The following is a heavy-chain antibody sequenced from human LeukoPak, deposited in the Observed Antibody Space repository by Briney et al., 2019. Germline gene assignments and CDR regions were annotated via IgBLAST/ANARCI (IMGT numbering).Heavy chain of an antibody. CDR1: GFTVSSNY. CDR3: ARREDIVVVPADPVLYYFDY. V-gene: IGHV3-53*01. CDR2: IYSGGST. J-gene: IGHJ4*02. Sequence: GGSLRLSCAASGFTVSSNYMSWVRQAPGKGLEWVSVIYSGGSTYYADSVKGRFTISRDNAKNSLYLQMNSLRAEDTAVYYCARREDIVVVPADPVLYYFDYWGQGTLVTVSS. D-gene: IGHD2-2*01.